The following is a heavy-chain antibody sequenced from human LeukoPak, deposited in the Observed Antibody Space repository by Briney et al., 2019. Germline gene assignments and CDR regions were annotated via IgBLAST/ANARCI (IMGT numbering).Heavy chain of an antibody. CDR1: GFTFSSYG. CDR3: APSGSYFYGMDV. D-gene: IGHD1-26*01. Sequence: GGSLRLSCAASGFTFSSYGMHWVRQAPGKGLEWVAVIWYDGSNKYYADSVKGRFTISRDNSKNTLYLQMNSLKPEDTAVYSCAPSGSYFYGMDVWGQGTTVIVSS. CDR2: IWYDGSNK. V-gene: IGHV3-30*02. J-gene: IGHJ6*02.